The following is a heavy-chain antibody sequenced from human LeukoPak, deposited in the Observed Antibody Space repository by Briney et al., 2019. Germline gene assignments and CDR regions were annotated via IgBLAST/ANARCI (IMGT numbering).Heavy chain of an antibody. V-gene: IGHV3-30-3*01. CDR2: ISYDGSNK. Sequence: GGSLRLSCAASGFTFSSYAMHWVRQAPGKGLEWVAVISYDGSNKYYADSVKGRFTISRDNSKNTLYLQMNSLRAEDTAVYYCARVGPRPDHDYLDSWAQRTLITISS. CDR1: GFTFSSYA. CDR3: ARVGPRPDHDYLDS. J-gene: IGHJ4*02.